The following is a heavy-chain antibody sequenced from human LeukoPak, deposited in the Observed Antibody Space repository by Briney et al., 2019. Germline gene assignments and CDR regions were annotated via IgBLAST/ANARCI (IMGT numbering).Heavy chain of an antibody. CDR2: IYTSGST. Sequence: SQTLSLTCTVSGGSISSGTYYWSWIRQPAGKGLEWIGRIYTSGSTNYNPSLKSRVTISIDTSKNQFSLKLSSVTAADTAVYYCAREPWDDETPYYFDYWGQGTLVTVSS. V-gene: IGHV4-61*02. D-gene: IGHD1-1*01. J-gene: IGHJ4*02. CDR3: AREPWDDETPYYFDY. CDR1: GGSISSGTYY.